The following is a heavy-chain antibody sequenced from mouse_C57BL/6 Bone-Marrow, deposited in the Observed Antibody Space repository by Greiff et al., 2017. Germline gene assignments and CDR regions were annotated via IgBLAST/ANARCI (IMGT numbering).Heavy chain of an antibody. CDR3: AREGLLSMDY. CDR2: IYPRSGNT. CDR1: GYTFTSYG. Sequence: VQRVESGAELARPGASVKLSCKASGYTFTSYGISWVKQRTGQSLEWIGEIYPRSGNTYYNEKFKGKATLTADKSSSTAYMELRSLTSEDSAVYFCAREGLLSMDYWGQGTSVTVSS. V-gene: IGHV1-81*01. D-gene: IGHD2-10*01. J-gene: IGHJ4*01.